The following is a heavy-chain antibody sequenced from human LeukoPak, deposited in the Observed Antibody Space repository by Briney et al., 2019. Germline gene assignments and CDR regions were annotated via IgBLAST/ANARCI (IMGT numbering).Heavy chain of an antibody. V-gene: IGHV4-59*12. Sequence: SETLSLTCTVSGDSINSDYWNWIRQPPGKGLEWIGFIYYSGSTNYNPSLKSRVTMSVDTSKNQFSLKLSSVTAADTAVYYCARMDFWSGFDYWGQGTLVTVSS. CDR3: ARMDFWSGFDY. J-gene: IGHJ4*02. CDR2: IYYSGST. D-gene: IGHD3-3*01. CDR1: GDSINSDY.